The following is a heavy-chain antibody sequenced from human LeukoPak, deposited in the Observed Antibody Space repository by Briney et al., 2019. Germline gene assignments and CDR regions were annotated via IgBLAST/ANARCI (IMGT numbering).Heavy chain of an antibody. CDR1: GFTFSTYA. Sequence: GGSLRLSCAASGFTFSTYAMNWVRQAPGKGLEWVSAISGSGDSTYYADSVKGRFTISRDSSRNTLYLQMNSLRAEDTALYYCAKGSGTSAYRSTYYYGMDVWGQGTTVTVSS. D-gene: IGHD6-19*01. V-gene: IGHV3-23*01. J-gene: IGHJ6*02. CDR2: ISGSGDST. CDR3: AKGSGTSAYRSTYYYGMDV.